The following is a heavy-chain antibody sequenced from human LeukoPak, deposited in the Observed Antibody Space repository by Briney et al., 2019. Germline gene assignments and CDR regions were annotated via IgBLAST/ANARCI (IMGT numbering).Heavy chain of an antibody. D-gene: IGHD2-15*01. V-gene: IGHV1-18*01. Sequence: ASVKVSCKASGYTFTNHGISWVRQAPGQGLEWMGWISTYYGNTNYAQKLQGRVTMTTDTSTSTAYMELRSLRSDDTAVYYCARVPPIGYCSGGSCKNFDYWGQGTLVTVSS. CDR3: ARVPPIGYCSGGSCKNFDY. CDR2: ISTYYGNT. J-gene: IGHJ4*02. CDR1: GYTFTNHG.